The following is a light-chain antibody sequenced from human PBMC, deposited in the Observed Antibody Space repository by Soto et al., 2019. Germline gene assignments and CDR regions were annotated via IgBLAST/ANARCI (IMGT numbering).Light chain of an antibody. CDR1: SSNIGSHH. Sequence: QSVLSQPPSASGTPGQRVTIPCSGSSSNIGSHHVNWYQHLPGTAPKLLIYRNDQRPSGVPDRFTGSKSGTSASLDISGLRSEDEAVYYCAAWGDSLVFGGGTKVTVL. CDR2: RND. V-gene: IGLV1-47*01. CDR3: AAWGDSLV. J-gene: IGLJ2*01.